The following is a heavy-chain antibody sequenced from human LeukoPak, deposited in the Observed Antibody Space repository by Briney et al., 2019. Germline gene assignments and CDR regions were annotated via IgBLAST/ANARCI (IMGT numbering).Heavy chain of an antibody. Sequence: SETLSLTCTVSGGSISSYYWSWIRQPPGKGLEWIGYIYYSGGTNYNPSLKSRVTISVDTSKNQFSLKLSSVTAADTAVYYCARAGYSYGYTFDYWGQGTLVTVSS. CDR3: ARAGYSYGYTFDY. CDR2: IYYSGGT. D-gene: IGHD5-18*01. V-gene: IGHV4-59*01. J-gene: IGHJ4*02. CDR1: GGSISSYY.